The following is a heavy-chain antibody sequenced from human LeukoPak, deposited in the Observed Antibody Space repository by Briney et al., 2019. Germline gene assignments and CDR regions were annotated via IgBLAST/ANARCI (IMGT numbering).Heavy chain of an antibody. CDR2: ISWNSGSI. CDR3: AALYSSSSYYYYYMDV. V-gene: IGHV3-9*01. CDR1: GFTFDDYA. Sequence: GGSLRLSCAASGFTFDDYAMHWVRQAPGKGLEWVSGISWNSGSIGYADSVKGRFTISRDNSKNTLYLQMNSLRAEDTAVYYCAALYSSSSYYYYYMDVWGKGTTVTVSS. D-gene: IGHD6-6*01. J-gene: IGHJ6*03.